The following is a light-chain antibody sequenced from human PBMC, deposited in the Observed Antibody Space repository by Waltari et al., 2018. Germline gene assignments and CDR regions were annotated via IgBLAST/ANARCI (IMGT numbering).Light chain of an antibody. CDR3: QQYTNWPRT. Sequence: EVVMTQSPVTLSVSPGERAPLPCRASQNVGSNLAWYHQKPGQAPRLLVYGASTRATGIPARFSGSGSGTEFTLTISSLQSEDFAVYYCQQYTNWPRTFGQGTTVEI. V-gene: IGKV3-15*01. CDR2: GAS. CDR1: QNVGSN. J-gene: IGKJ1*01.